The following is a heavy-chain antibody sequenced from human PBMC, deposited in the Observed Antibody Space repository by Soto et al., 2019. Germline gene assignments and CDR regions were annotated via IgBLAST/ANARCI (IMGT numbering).Heavy chain of an antibody. D-gene: IGHD6-19*01. CDR2: IYYSGST. CDR3: ARRAVAETYFDY. V-gene: IGHV4-39*01. CDR1: GGSISSSSYY. J-gene: IGHJ4*02. Sequence: QLQLQESGPGLVKPSETLSLTCTVSGGSISSSSYYWGLIRQPPGKGLEWIGSIYYSGSTYYNPSLKSRVTISVDTSKNQFSLKLSSVTAADTAVYYCARRAVAETYFDYWGQGTLVTVSS.